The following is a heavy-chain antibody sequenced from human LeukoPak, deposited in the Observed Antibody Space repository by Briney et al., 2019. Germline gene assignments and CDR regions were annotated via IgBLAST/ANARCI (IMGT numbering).Heavy chain of an antibody. Sequence: GASVKVSCKASGGTFSSYAISWVRQATGQGLEWMGWMNPNSGNTGYAQKFQGRVTMTRNTSISTAYMELSSLRSEDTAVYYCARGGYYDSSGYRDYFDYWGQGTLVTVSS. CDR1: GGTFSSYA. CDR3: ARGGYYDSSGYRDYFDY. CDR2: MNPNSGNT. J-gene: IGHJ4*02. V-gene: IGHV1-8*02. D-gene: IGHD3-22*01.